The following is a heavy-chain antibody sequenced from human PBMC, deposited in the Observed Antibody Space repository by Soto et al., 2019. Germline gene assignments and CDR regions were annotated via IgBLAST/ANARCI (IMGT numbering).Heavy chain of an antibody. CDR2: INAANGKT. D-gene: IGHD6-19*01. Sequence: QVQLLQSGTEAKKPGASVKVSCKASGYTFTIYGIHWVRQAPGQRLEWMGWINAANGKTKYSQKFHGRVTFTRDASAETAYMEMTSLTSENTAVYYCARGGYSSGRPDYWGQGTFVPVSA. J-gene: IGHJ4*02. CDR3: ARGGYSSGRPDY. CDR1: GYTFTIYG. V-gene: IGHV1-3*01.